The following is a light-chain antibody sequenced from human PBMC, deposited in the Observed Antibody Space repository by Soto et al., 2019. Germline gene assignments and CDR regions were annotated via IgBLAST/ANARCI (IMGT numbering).Light chain of an antibody. V-gene: IGKV3-20*01. J-gene: IGKJ1*01. Sequence: EIVLTQSPGTLSLSPGERATLSCRASQSVSSSYLAWYQQKPGQAPRLLIYGASSRATGIPDRFSGSGSGTDFNLTISSLEPEDFAVYYCQQYGSSPPTFGQGTKVEIK. CDR1: QSVSSSY. CDR2: GAS. CDR3: QQYGSSPPT.